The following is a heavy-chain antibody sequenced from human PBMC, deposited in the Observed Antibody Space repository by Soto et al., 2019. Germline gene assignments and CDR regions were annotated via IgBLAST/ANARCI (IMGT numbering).Heavy chain of an antibody. CDR1: GYTFTSYG. CDR2: ISVYNANT. D-gene: IGHD4-17*01. V-gene: IGHV1-18*01. Sequence: DSVKVSCKASGYTFTSYGINWVRQAPGQGLEWMGWISVYNANTDYAQKLQGRVTMTTDTSTSTAYMELRSLRSDDTAVYYCARSGYYGDYYDYWGQGTLVIVSS. J-gene: IGHJ4*02. CDR3: ARSGYYGDYYDY.